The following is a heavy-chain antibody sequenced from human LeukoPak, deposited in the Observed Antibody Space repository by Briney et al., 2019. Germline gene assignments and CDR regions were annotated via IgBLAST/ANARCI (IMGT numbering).Heavy chain of an antibody. CDR3: ARDSGMVRGTVDY. CDR2: INPSGGST. V-gene: IGHV1-46*01. D-gene: IGHD3-10*01. Sequence: ASVKVSCKASGYTFISYGSSWVRQAPGQGLEWMGIINPSGGSTSYAQKFQGRVTMTRDTSTSTVYMELSSLRSEDTAAYYCARDSGMVRGTVDYWGQGTLVTVSS. CDR1: GYTFISYG. J-gene: IGHJ4*02.